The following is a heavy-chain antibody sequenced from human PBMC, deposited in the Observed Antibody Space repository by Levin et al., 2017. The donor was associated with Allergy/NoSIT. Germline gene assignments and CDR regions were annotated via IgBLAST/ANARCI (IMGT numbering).Heavy chain of an antibody. CDR3: ARHARGSTVGNWFDP. V-gene: IGHV5-51*01. CDR2: IYPGDSDT. J-gene: IGHJ5*02. D-gene: IGHD3-10*01. Sequence: GESLKISCKGSGYNFATYWIAWVRQMPGKGLEWMGIIYPGDSDTRYSPSFQGQVTISADKSISTAYLQWSSLKASDTATYYCARHARGSTVGNWFDPWGQGTLVTVSS. CDR1: GYNFATYW.